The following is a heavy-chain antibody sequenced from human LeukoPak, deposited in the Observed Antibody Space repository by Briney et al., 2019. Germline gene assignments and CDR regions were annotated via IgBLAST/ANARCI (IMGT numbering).Heavy chain of an antibody. J-gene: IGHJ4*02. CDR3: ARDGRRASGLDA. CDR1: RGSISSHY. V-gene: IGHV4-59*11. CDR2: IYYRRTT. Sequence: SETLSLTCAVSRGSISSHYWSWIRQPPGKELEWIGHIYYRRTTTYNYSLKSRVTISVDTSKSQFSLEMTSATAADTAVYYCARDGRRASGLDAWGPGILVTVSS. D-gene: IGHD3/OR15-3a*01.